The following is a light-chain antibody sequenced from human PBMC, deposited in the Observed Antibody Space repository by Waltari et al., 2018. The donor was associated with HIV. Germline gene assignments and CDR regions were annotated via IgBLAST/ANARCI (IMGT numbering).Light chain of an antibody. CDR2: TDS. CDR3: QSADSSGSNFV. CDR1: PLPTQY. Sequence: SYELTQPPSVSVSPGQTARLTCSAEPLPTQYAYWYQQKPGQATVSLIYTDSERPSRIPERFSGSSSGTTVTLTISGVQAEDEADYYCQSADSSGSNFVFGTGTKVTVL. V-gene: IGLV3-25*03. J-gene: IGLJ1*01.